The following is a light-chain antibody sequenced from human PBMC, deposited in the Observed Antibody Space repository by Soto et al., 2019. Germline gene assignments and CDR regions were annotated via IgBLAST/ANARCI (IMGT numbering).Light chain of an antibody. V-gene: IGKV3-11*01. CDR3: QQRSNWPSLT. CDR2: DVS. J-gene: IGKJ4*01. CDR1: QSVSRQ. Sequence: EIVLTQSPATLSLSAGERATLSVGGSQSVSRQLAWYQHKPGQAPRLLISDVSNRATGTPARFSGSGSETDFTLTISSLEPEDSAVYYCQQRSNWPSLTFGGGTKVDIK.